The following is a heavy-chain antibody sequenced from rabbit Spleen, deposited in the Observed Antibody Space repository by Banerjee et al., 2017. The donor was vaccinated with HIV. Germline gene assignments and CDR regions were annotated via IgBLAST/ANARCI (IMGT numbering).Heavy chain of an antibody. Sequence: EQLLESGGGLVKPEGSLKLSCTASGFSFSNKAVMCWVRQAPGKGLEWIACINTATGKPVYATWAKGRFTISKTSSTTVTLQMTSLTAADTATYFCARGSAAMTMLITGYYLGLWGQGTLVTVS. CDR1: GFSFSNKAV. J-gene: IGHJ3*01. D-gene: IGHD2-1*01. CDR3: ARGSAAMTMLITGYYLGL. CDR2: INTATGKP. V-gene: IGHV1S45*01.